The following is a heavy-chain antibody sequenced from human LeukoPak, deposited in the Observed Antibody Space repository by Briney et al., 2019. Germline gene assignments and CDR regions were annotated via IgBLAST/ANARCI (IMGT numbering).Heavy chain of an antibody. Sequence: PGGSLRLSCAASGFAFSDYYMRWIRQAPGKGLEWVSYISSSSSYIYYADSVKGRFTISRDNSKNTLYLQMNSLRAEDTAVYYCAKDSYSPGYRFDAFDIWGQGTMVTVSS. J-gene: IGHJ3*02. CDR3: AKDSYSPGYRFDAFDI. CDR2: ISSSSSYI. D-gene: IGHD3-9*01. V-gene: IGHV3-11*05. CDR1: GFAFSDYY.